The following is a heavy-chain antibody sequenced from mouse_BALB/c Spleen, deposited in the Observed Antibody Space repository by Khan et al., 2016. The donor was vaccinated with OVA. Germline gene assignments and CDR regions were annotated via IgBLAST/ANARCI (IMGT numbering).Heavy chain of an antibody. CDR3: ARTLYGSGYDYAMDY. V-gene: IGHV9-3-1*01. CDR1: GYIFTNYG. J-gene: IGHJ4*01. D-gene: IGHD1-1*01. Sequence: QIQLVQSGPELKQPGETVKISCKASGYIFTNYGMTWVKQAPGKGLKWMGWINTYTGEPTYADDFKGRFAFSLETSANTAYLQINNLKNEDTATDFCARTLYGSGYDYAMDYWGQGTSVTVSS. CDR2: INTYTGEP.